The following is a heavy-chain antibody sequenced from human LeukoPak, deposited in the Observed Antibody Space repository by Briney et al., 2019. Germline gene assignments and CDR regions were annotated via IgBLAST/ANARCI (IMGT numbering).Heavy chain of an antibody. CDR1: GFTFDDYA. CDR2: ISWNSGSI. V-gene: IGHV3-9*01. J-gene: IGHJ3*02. D-gene: IGHD4-17*01. CDR3: AKGLGLRQIVLNAFDI. Sequence: PGRSLRLSCAASGFTFDDYAMHWVREAPGKGLEWGSGISWNSGSIGYADSVKGRFTISRDNAKNSLYLQMNSLRAEDTALYYCAKGLGLRQIVLNAFDIWGQGTMVTVSS.